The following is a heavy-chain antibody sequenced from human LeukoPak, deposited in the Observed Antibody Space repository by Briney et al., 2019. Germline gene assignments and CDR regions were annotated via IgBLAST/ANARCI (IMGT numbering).Heavy chain of an antibody. CDR2: INPNSGGT. D-gene: IGHD6-13*01. CDR1: GYSFTGYY. Sequence: GASVKVSCKASGYSFTGYYIHWVRQAPGQGLEWMGWINPNSGGTTYAQQFQGRVTMTRDTSISTVYMEQTRLGSDDTALYYCARDSGSSSWEFDYWGQGTLVTVSS. J-gene: IGHJ4*02. V-gene: IGHV1-2*02. CDR3: ARDSGSSSWEFDY.